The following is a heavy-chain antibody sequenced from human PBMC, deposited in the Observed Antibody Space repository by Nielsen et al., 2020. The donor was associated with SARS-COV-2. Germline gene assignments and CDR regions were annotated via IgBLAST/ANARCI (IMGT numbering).Heavy chain of an antibody. CDR2: ISGSGGST. V-gene: IGHV3-23*01. D-gene: IGHD2-8*01. CDR3: AKGVGYCTNGVCAGYYFDY. Sequence: GGSLRLSCAASGFTFSSYAMNWVRQAPGKGLEWVSAISGSGGSTYYADSVKGRFTISRDNSKNTLYLQMNSLRAEDTAVYYCAKGVGYCTNGVCAGYYFDYWGQGTLVTVSS. J-gene: IGHJ4*02. CDR1: GFTFSSYA.